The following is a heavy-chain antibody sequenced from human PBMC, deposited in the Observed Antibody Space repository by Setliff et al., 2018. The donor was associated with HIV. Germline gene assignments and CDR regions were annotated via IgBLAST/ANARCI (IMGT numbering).Heavy chain of an antibody. CDR2: INPSGGST. J-gene: IGHJ4*02. V-gene: IGHV1-46*01. Sequence: ASVKVSCKASGFTFTTYYMHWVRQAPGQGLEWMGIINPSGGSTTYAQKFQGRVTMTRDTSTSTVYMELSSLRSEDTAVYYCARDYGPGNYFSFDYWGQGTLVTVSS. D-gene: IGHD3-10*01. CDR3: ARDYGPGNYFSFDY. CDR1: GFTFTTYY.